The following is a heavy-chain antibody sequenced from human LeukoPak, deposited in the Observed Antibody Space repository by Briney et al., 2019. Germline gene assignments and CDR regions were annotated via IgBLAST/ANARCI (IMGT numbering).Heavy chain of an antibody. CDR3: AKDRLGDDYVWGSYRNYFDY. Sequence: GGSLRLSCAASGFSFSSYAMSWVRQAPGKGLEWVSAISGNGGSTYYADSVKGRFTISRDNSKNTLYLQMNSLRAEDTAVYYCAKDRLGDDYVWGSYRNYFDYWGQGTLVTVSS. CDR1: GFSFSSYA. D-gene: IGHD3-16*02. J-gene: IGHJ4*02. V-gene: IGHV3-23*01. CDR2: ISGNGGST.